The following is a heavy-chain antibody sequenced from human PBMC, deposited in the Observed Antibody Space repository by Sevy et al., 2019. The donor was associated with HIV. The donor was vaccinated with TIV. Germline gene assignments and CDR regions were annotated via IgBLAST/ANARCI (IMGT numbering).Heavy chain of an antibody. CDR1: GFTFSTYD. V-gene: IGHV3-30*18. D-gene: IGHD1-26*01. CDR2: ISYDGNYR. Sequence: GGSLRLSCTASGFTFSTYDIHRVRQAPGKGLEWVAIISYDGNYRYYSDSVRGRFSMSRDNSKNTAYLQMSGLSVEDTAVYYCAKNRPPGGSYFSRHGMDVWGRGTTVTVSS. J-gene: IGHJ6*02. CDR3: AKNRPPGGSYFSRHGMDV.